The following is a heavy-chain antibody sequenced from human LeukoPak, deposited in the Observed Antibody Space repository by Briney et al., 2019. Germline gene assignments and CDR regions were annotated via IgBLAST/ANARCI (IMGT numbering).Heavy chain of an antibody. CDR3: AREYYDSSGYYCAFDY. CDR1: GDSISSGNYY. J-gene: IGHJ4*02. Sequence: PSETLSLTCTVSGDSISSGNYYWSWIRQPAGKGLEWIGRIYTSGSTNYNPSLKSRVTISVDTSKNQFSLELSSVTAADTAVYYCAREYYDSSGYYCAFDYWGQGTLVTVSS. D-gene: IGHD3-22*01. V-gene: IGHV4-61*02. CDR2: IYTSGST.